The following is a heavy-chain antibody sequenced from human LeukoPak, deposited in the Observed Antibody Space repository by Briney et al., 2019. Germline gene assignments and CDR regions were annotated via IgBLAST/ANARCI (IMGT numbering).Heavy chain of an antibody. D-gene: IGHD1-26*01. Sequence: SETLSLTCTVSGGSISSSSYYWGWIRQPAGKGLEWIGYIYYSGSTNYNPSLKSRVTISVDTSKNQLSLKLSSVTAADTAVYYCASLLGATTGIGYWGQGTLVTVSS. CDR1: GGSISSSSYY. CDR2: IYYSGST. J-gene: IGHJ4*02. CDR3: ASLLGATTGIGY. V-gene: IGHV4-61*10.